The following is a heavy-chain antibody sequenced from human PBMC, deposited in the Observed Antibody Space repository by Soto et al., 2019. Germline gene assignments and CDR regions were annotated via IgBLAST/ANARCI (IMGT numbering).Heavy chain of an antibody. V-gene: IGHV3-48*02. D-gene: IGHD3-22*01. J-gene: IGHJ4*02. CDR2: ISSSSSTT. CDR3: ASVFSGDYYDSSGYNGGFDY. Sequence: GGSLRLSCAASGFTFSSYSMNWVHQAPGKGLEWVSYISSSSSTTYYADSVKGRFTISRDNTKNSLYLQMNSLRDEDTAVYYCASVFSGDYYDSSGYNGGFDYWGQGTLVTVSS. CDR1: GFTFSSYS.